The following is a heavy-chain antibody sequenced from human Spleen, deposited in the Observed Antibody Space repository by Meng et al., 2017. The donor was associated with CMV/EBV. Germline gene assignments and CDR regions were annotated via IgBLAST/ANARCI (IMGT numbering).Heavy chain of an antibody. J-gene: IGHJ5*02. CDR1: GGSVSSGSYY. Sequence: GSLRLSCTVSGGSVSSGSYYYSWIRQPPGKGLEWIAYMYYSGSTSYNPPLKSRVTISVDTSKNQFSLKLSSVTAADTAVYYCVRTEGWLDPWGQGTLVTVSS. V-gene: IGHV4-61*01. CDR3: VRTEGWLDP. CDR2: MYYSGST. D-gene: IGHD1-14*01.